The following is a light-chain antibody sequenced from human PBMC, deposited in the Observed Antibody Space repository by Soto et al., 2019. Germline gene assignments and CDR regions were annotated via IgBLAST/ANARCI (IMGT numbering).Light chain of an antibody. CDR2: DAS. CDR1: QSVATY. J-gene: IGKJ5*01. CDR3: QQRMTWPPIT. Sequence: EVVLTQSPATLSLSPGERVTLSCRASQSVATYSAWYQQRPGQAPRLLIHDASNRVTGIPARFSGSGSGTDFTLTISSLEPEDFAVYYCQQRMTWPPITFGQGTRLEIK. V-gene: IGKV3-11*01.